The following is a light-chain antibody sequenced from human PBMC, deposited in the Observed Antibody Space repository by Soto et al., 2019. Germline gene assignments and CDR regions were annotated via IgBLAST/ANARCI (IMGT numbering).Light chain of an antibody. J-gene: IGLJ1*01. Sequence: QSALTQTASVSGSPGQTITISCTGTNRDVGSYNSVSWYQQYPGTPPKLLIHEGTQRPSGVSPRFSASKSGNTASLTISALQPEDEADYYCCSCEGDKSAYVFGSGTKLTVL. CDR3: CSCEGDKSAYV. CDR2: EGT. CDR1: NRDVGSYNS. V-gene: IGLV2-23*01.